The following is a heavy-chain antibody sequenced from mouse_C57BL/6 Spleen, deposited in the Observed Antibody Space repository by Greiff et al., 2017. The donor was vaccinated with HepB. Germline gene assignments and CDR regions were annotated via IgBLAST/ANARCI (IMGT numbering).Heavy chain of an antibody. J-gene: IGHJ2*01. Sequence: QVQLKQPGAELVMPGASVKLSCKASGYTFTSYWMHWVKQRPGQGLEWIGEIDPSDSYTNYNQKFKGKSTLTVDKSSSTAYMQLSSLTSEDSAVYYCARGLQDYFDYWGQGTTLTVSS. CDR3: ARGLQDYFDY. D-gene: IGHD2-13*01. CDR1: GYTFTSYW. CDR2: IDPSDSYT. V-gene: IGHV1-69*01.